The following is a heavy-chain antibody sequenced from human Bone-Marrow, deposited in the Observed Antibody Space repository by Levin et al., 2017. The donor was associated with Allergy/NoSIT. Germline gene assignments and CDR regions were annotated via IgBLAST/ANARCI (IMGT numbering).Heavy chain of an antibody. CDR1: GYTFTGYY. Sequence: GGSLRLSCKASGYTFTGYYMHWVRQAPGQGLEWMAWFNPHNGDTHYAQKFQGRVTLTRDTSISTAYMDLCRLKSDDSAVYFCARETKLTDAFDIWGQGTMVIVSS. J-gene: IGHJ3*02. V-gene: IGHV1-2*02. CDR2: FNPHNGDT. D-gene: IGHD3-10*01. CDR3: ARETKLTDAFDI.